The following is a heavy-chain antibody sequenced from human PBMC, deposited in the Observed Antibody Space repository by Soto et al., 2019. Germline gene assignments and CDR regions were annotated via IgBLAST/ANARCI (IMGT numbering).Heavy chain of an antibody. J-gene: IGHJ4*02. V-gene: IGHV2-5*01. CDR1: GFSFTTAGVA. CDR2: MHYNDDR. Sequence: QITLQESGPTLVKPTQTLTLTCTFSGFSFTTAGVAVGWIRQTPGGALEWLTLMHYNDDRRFSPSLKTRLTITGDTSKNQVVLSLTNVDPGDTATYFCAHSDGGYEIIYFDFWGQGIPVTVSS. D-gene: IGHD5-12*01. CDR3: AHSDGGYEIIYFDF.